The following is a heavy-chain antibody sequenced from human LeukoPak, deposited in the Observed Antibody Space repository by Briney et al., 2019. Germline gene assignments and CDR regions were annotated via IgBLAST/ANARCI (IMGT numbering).Heavy chain of an antibody. D-gene: IGHD2-15*01. CDR1: GFTFNYYA. J-gene: IGHJ6*03. Sequence: GGSLRLSCAASGFTFNYYAMSWVRQAPGKGLEWVANINQDGGEKYCVDSVKGRFIISRDNAKNSLYLQMNSLRAEDTAVYYCARAKAAQFVYYFYMDVWGKGTTVSVSS. CDR3: ARAKAAQFVYYFYMDV. CDR2: INQDGGEK. V-gene: IGHV3-7*01.